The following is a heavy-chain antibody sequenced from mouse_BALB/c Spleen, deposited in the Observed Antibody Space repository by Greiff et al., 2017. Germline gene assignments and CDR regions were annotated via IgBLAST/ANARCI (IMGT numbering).Heavy chain of an antibody. V-gene: IGHV1S137*01. CDR1: GYTFTDYA. D-gene: IGHD2-14*01. J-gene: IGHJ4*01. CDR3: ARGRYDEAMDY. Sequence: QVHVKQSGAELVRPGVSVKISCKGSGYTFTDYAMHWVKQSHAKSLEWIGVISTYYGDASYNQKFKGKATMTVDKSSSTAYMELARLTSEDSAIYYCARGRYDEAMDYWGQGTSVTVSS. CDR2: ISTYYGDA.